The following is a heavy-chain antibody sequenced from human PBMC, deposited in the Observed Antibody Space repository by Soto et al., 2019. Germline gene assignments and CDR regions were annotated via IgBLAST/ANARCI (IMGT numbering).Heavy chain of an antibody. J-gene: IGHJ6*02. V-gene: IGHV1-18*01. Sequence: EASVKVSCKASGYTFTSYGISWVRQAPGQGLEWMGWISAYNGNTNYAQKLQGRVTMTTDTSTSTAYMELRSLRSDDTAVYYCAREGYDILTGPAIYGMDVWGQGTTVTVSS. D-gene: IGHD3-9*01. CDR1: GYTFTSYG. CDR3: AREGYDILTGPAIYGMDV. CDR2: ISAYNGNT.